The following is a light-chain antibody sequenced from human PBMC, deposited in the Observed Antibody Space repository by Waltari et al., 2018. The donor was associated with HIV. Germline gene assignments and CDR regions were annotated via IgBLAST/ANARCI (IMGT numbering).Light chain of an antibody. J-gene: IGLJ1*01. Sequence: QSALTQPASVSGSPAQSISISCTGTSSDVGGYNYVSWYQQHPGKVPKLMSFDVSIRPSGVSHRVSGSRSGNTACLTSSGLQAEDEAEYYCRSYTSSSTYGFGTGTKVTVL. CDR3: RSYTSSSTYG. CDR1: SSDVGGYNY. V-gene: IGLV2-14*03. CDR2: DVS.